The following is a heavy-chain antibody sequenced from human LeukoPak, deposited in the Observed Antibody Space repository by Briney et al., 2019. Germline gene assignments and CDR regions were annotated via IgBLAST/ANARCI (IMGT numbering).Heavy chain of an antibody. CDR1: GGSISSYY. V-gene: IGHV4-59*01. J-gene: IGHJ5*02. CDR2: IYYSGST. CDR3: ARRYSPNWFDP. Sequence: PSETLSLTCTVSGGSISSYYWSWIRQPPGKGLEWIGYIYYSGSTNYNPSLKSRVTISVDTSKNQFSLKLSSVTAADTAVYYCARRYSPNWFDPWGQETLVTVSS. D-gene: IGHD6-13*01.